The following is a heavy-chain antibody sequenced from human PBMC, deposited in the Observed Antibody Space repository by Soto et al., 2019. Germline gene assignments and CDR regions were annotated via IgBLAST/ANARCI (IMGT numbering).Heavy chain of an antibody. Sequence: QVQLVQSGAEVKMPGSSVKVSCKASGGAFSSYAISWVRQAPGQGLEWMGGIIPIFGSPNYAQAFQGRVTITADKSTSTAYMQLRSLRSEDTAMYYCATPRYMSGWHGAIWGQGTMVTVSS. J-gene: IGHJ3*02. D-gene: IGHD6-19*01. V-gene: IGHV1-69*14. CDR1: GGAFSSYA. CDR2: IIPIFGSP. CDR3: ATPRYMSGWHGAI.